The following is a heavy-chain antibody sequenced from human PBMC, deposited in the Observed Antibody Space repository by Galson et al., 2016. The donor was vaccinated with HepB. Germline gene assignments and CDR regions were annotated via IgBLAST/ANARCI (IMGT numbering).Heavy chain of an antibody. D-gene: IGHD5-18*01. CDR2: ISTDGRTA. Sequence: SLRLSCAASGFTFSSYWMHWVRQAPGKGLVWVSRISTDGRTANQADYVKGRFTISRENARNTVYWQMNSRTVEDPAVYYCGAFRGDSSGYGEYWSQGTLVTVSS. CDR3: GAFRGDSSGYGEY. CDR1: GFTFSSYW. V-gene: IGHV3-74*01. J-gene: IGHJ4*02.